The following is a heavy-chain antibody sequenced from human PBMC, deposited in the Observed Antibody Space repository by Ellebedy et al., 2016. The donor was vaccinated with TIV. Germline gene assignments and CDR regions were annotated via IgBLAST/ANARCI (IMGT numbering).Heavy chain of an antibody. CDR1: GFTFSDHY. CDR2: IKSEAAGGTT. Sequence: PGGSLRLSCAAPGFTFSDHYMNWVRQAPGKGLEWVGQIKSEAAGGTTDYAAPVRGRFSISRDDSKKHTISANGQPENRGHSRLFCTTNPGPWGDYWGQGTLVTVSS. CDR3: TTNPGPWGDY. V-gene: IGHV3-15*07. D-gene: IGHD1-26*01. J-gene: IGHJ4*02.